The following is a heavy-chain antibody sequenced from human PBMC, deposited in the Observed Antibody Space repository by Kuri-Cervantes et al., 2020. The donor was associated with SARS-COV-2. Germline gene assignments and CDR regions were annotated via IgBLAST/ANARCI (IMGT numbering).Heavy chain of an antibody. CDR2: INPNSGGT. CDR1: GYTFTGYY. D-gene: IGHD3-22*01. CDR3: ARDPHSSGYSEYFQH. Sequence: ASVQVSCKASGYTFTGYYMHWVRQAPGQGLEWMGWINPNSGGTNYAQKFQGRVTMTRDTSISTAYMELSRLRSDDTAVYYCARDPHSSGYSEYFQHWGQGTLVTVSS. V-gene: IGHV1-2*02. J-gene: IGHJ1*01.